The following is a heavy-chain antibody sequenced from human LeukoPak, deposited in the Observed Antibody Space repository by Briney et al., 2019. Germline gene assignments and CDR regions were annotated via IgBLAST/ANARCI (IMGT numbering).Heavy chain of an antibody. CDR2: IKSKADGGTT. J-gene: IGHJ1*01. D-gene: IGHD3-22*01. Sequence: GGSLRLSCAASGFTFRNTWMTWVRQAPGKGPEWVGHIKSKADGGTTDYAASVNGRFTISRDDSENTLSLQMNSLKTEDTAVYFCTIENYYDSSGPIKHWGQGTLVTASS. CDR3: TIENYYDSSGPIKH. V-gene: IGHV3-15*01. CDR1: GFTFRNTW.